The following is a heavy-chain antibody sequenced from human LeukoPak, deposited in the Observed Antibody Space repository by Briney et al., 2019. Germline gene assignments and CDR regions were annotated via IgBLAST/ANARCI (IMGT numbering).Heavy chain of an antibody. CDR3: ARQKDDTAMVSCYFDY. V-gene: IGHV3-30-3*01. CDR2: ISYGGSNK. D-gene: IGHD5-18*01. Sequence: GGSLRLSCAASGFTFSSYAMHWVRQAPGKGLEWVAVISYGGSNKYYADSVKGRFTISRDNSKNTLYLQMNSLRAEDTAVYYCARQKDDTAMVSCYFDYWGQGALVTVSS. CDR1: GFTFSSYA. J-gene: IGHJ4*02.